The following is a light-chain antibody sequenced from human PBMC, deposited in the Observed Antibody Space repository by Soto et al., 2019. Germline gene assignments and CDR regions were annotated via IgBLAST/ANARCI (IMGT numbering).Light chain of an antibody. CDR1: QSVGSY. J-gene: IGKJ4*01. V-gene: IGKV3-11*01. CDR2: DVS. CDR3: QQRSDWPRA. Sequence: EIVLTQSPATLSLSPGERATLSCRASQSVGSYLGWYQQKPGQAPRLLIYDVSNRATGIPARFSGSGSGTDFTLTISSLEPEDFAVYYCQQRSDWPRAFGGGTKVEIK.